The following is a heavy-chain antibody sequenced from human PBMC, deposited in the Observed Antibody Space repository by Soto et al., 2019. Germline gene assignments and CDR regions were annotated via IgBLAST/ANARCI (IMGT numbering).Heavy chain of an antibody. D-gene: IGHD2-21*01. CDR2: IYHSGST. Sequence: SETLSLTCAVSGGSISSSNWWSWVRQPPGKGLEWIGEIYHSGSTNYNPSLKSRVTISVDTSKNQFSLKLSSVTAADTAVYYCARHVGYWGPWPFGYWGQGTLVTVSS. J-gene: IGHJ4*02. CDR3: ARHVGYWGPWPFGY. CDR1: GGSISSSNW. V-gene: IGHV4-4*02.